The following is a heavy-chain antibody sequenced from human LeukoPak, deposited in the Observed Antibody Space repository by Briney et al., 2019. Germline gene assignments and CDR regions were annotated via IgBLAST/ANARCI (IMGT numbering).Heavy chain of an antibody. Sequence: GGSLRLSCAASGFTVSSNYMSWVRQAPGKGLEWVSVIYSVGSTYYADSVKSRFTISRDNSKNTLYLQMNSLRAEDTAVYYCARDLVATTNRYYYYYGMDVWGQGTTVTVSS. V-gene: IGHV3-53*01. CDR3: ARDLVATTNRYYYYYGMDV. J-gene: IGHJ6*02. CDR2: IYSVGST. D-gene: IGHD5-12*01. CDR1: GFTVSSNY.